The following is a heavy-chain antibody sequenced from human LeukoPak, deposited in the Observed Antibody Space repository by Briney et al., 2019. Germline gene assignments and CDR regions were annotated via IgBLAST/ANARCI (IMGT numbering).Heavy chain of an antibody. CDR3: ARTYSSFDY. V-gene: IGHV3-74*01. D-gene: IGHD6-19*01. CDR2: INNDGSTT. Sequence: GGSLRLSCAVSGFTFSSYWMHWVRQAPGKGLVWVSRINNDGSTTAYADSVKGRFTISRDNTKNTVYLQMNSLRAEDTAVYYCARTYSSFDYWGQGTLVTVSS. CDR1: GFTFSSYW. J-gene: IGHJ4*02.